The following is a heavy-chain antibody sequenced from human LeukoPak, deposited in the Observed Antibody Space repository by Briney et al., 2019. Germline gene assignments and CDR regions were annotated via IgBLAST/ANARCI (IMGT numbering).Heavy chain of an antibody. J-gene: IGHJ5*02. Sequence: ASVKVSCKASGYPFTTYGINWVRQAPGQGLEWMGWISTYNGDTNYAQKFQGRVTMTTDTSTSTAYIELRSLTSDDAAAYYCAREWWGYDVLTGDNWFDPWGQGTLVTVSS. CDR3: AREWWGYDVLTGDNWFDP. V-gene: IGHV1-18*01. CDR2: ISTYNGDT. D-gene: IGHD3-9*01. CDR1: GYPFTTYG.